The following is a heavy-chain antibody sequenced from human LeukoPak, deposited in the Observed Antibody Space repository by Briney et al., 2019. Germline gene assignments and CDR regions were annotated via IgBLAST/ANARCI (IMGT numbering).Heavy chain of an antibody. CDR3: ARDAYTTTSNWLDP. CDR2: ITGDGSDI. V-gene: IGHV3-74*01. J-gene: IGHJ5*02. CDR1: GFTLNKYW. D-gene: IGHD4-17*01. Sequence: GGPLRLSCEASGFTLNKYWMHWVRQAPGKGLVWVSRITGDGSDIAYADSVKGRFTVSRDDAKNILFLQMTSLRVEDTAIYYCARDAYTTTSNWLDPWGQGTLVTVSS.